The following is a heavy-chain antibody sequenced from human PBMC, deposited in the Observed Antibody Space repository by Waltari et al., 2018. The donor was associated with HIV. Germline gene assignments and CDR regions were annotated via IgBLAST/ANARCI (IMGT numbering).Heavy chain of an antibody. D-gene: IGHD6-13*01. CDR2: IKEDGSEI. CDR3: ARRQQLTD. V-gene: IGHV3-7*01. CDR1: GFPFSSSW. J-gene: IGHJ4*02. Sequence: EVRLVESGGGLVQPGGSLRLSCAASGFPFSSSWMTWVRQAPGKGLEWVVNIKEDGSEIHYVDSVKGRFTISRDNAKNSLYLQMNSLRAEDTAVYYCARRQQLTDWGQGTLVTVSS.